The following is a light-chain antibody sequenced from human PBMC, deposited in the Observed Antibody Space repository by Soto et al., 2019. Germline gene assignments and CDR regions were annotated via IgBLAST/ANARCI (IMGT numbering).Light chain of an antibody. CDR1: RNDIGAYEF. Sequence: QSVRAQPPSASGSPGQSVTISCTGTRNDIGAYEFVSWYQHHPGKAPKLIIYEVVQRPSGVPDRFSGSKSGNTASLTVSGLQAADEADYYCKSYAGSNTYVFGTGTKLTVL. J-gene: IGLJ1*01. CDR3: KSYAGSNTYV. V-gene: IGLV2-8*01. CDR2: EVV.